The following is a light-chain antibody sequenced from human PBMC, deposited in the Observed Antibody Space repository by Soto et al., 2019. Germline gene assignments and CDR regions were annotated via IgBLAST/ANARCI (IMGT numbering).Light chain of an antibody. Sequence: EIVLTQSPATLSLSPGERATLSCSASQSVSSYLAWYPQKSGQAPRLLIYDASKRATGIPARLSGSRSGTDFTLTISRLVPEDFAVYYCQQRSNLPPWTFGQETTVEIK. CDR2: DAS. CDR3: QQRSNLPPWT. CDR1: QSVSSY. J-gene: IGKJ1*01. V-gene: IGKV3-11*01.